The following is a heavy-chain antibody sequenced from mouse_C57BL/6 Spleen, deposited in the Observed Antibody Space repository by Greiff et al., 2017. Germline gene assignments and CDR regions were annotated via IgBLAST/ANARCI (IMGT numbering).Heavy chain of an antibody. CDR1: GFTFSSYA. Sequence: EVMLVESGGGLVKPGGSLKLSCAASGFTFSSYAMSWVRQTPEKRLEWVATISDGGSYTYYPDNVKGRFTISRDNAKNNLYLQMSHLKSEDTAMYYCASLYGNPYYFDYWGQGTTLTVSS. D-gene: IGHD2-1*01. V-gene: IGHV5-4*03. CDR3: ASLYGNPYYFDY. J-gene: IGHJ2*01. CDR2: ISDGGSYT.